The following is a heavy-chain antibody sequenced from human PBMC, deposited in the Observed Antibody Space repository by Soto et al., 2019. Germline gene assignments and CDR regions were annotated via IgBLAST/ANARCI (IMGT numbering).Heavy chain of an antibody. D-gene: IGHD2-21*01. CDR3: AGDPYCGGYCYSGADY. J-gene: IGHJ4*02. CDR1: GYTFTSYG. Sequence: QVQLVQSGAEVKKPGASVKVSCKASGYTFTSYGISWVRQAPGQGLEWMGWISAYNGNTKYAQKLQGRVTMTTDTSTSTAYMELRSLISDDTAVYYCAGDPYCGGYCYSGADYWCQGTLVTVSS. CDR2: ISAYNGNT. V-gene: IGHV1-18*01.